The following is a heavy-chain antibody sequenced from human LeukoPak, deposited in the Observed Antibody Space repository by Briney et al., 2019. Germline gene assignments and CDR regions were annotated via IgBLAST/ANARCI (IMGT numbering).Heavy chain of an antibody. J-gene: IGHJ4*01. CDR1: GFTFSSYE. CDR3: ARDRGHDSSGCLDY. CDR2: INWNGGST. Sequence: PGGSLRLSCAASGFTFSSYEMNWVRQAPGKGLEWVSGINWNGGSTGYADSVKGRFTISRDNAKNSLYLQMNSLRAEDTALYYCARDRGHDSSGCLDYWDQGTLVTVSS. V-gene: IGHV3-20*04. D-gene: IGHD6-19*01.